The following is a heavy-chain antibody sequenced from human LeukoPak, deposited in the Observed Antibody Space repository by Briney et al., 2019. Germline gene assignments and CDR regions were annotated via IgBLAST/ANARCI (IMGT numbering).Heavy chain of an antibody. CDR1: GYTFTGYY. CDR3: ARGTVYSGSYLDY. Sequence: ASVKVSCKASGYTFTGYYMHWVRQAPGQGLEWMGWINPNSGGTNYAQKFQGRVTMTRDMSTSTVYMELSSLRSEDTAVYYCARGTVYSGSYLDYWGQGTLVTVSS. CDR2: INPNSGGT. D-gene: IGHD1-26*01. J-gene: IGHJ4*02. V-gene: IGHV1-2*02.